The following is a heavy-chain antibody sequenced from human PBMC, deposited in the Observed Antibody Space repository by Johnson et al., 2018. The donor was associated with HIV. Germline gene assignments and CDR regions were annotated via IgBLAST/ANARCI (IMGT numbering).Heavy chain of an antibody. CDR2: ISSSGRTT. D-gene: IGHD2-8*02. Sequence: QVQLVESGGGLVKAGGSLRLSCAASGFTFSDHYMTWIRQAPGKGLECISSISSSGRTTYYADSVKGRFTISRNNVQNSMLLQMNSLRAEDTALYYCARDVIVLVVYAKVGAFDIWGQGTMVTVSS. CDR3: ARDVIVLVVYAKVGAFDI. J-gene: IGHJ3*02. V-gene: IGHV3-11*01. CDR1: GFTFSDHY.